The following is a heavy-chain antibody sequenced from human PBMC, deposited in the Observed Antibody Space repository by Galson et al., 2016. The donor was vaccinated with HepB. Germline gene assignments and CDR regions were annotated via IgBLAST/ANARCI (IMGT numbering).Heavy chain of an antibody. Sequence: TLSLTCTVSDGSMGSGGFYWSWIRQDPGKGLEWIGHIYYNGNTYYNPSLKSRSTISVDTSKTQFSLKVSSVTAAATAVYYCARGQRSRINMVRGVVPPPDVWGQGTTVTVSS. CDR1: DGSMGSGGFY. J-gene: IGHJ6*02. CDR3: ARGQRSRINMVRGVVPPPDV. D-gene: IGHD3-10*01. CDR2: IYYNGNT. V-gene: IGHV4-31*03.